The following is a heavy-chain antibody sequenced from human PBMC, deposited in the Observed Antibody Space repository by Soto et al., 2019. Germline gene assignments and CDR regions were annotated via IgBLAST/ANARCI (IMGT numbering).Heavy chain of an antibody. J-gene: IGHJ4*02. V-gene: IGHV3-23*01. CDR1: GIEFSNYA. CDR3: AKDGNWLDVYFDV. Sequence: GGALRLSCVASGIEFSNYAMSWVRQAPGKGLEWVSISSASGRSRYHADSVKGRFTISRDNSKNTLYLHMTNLRAEDTAVYYCAKDGNWLDVYFDVWGQGTPVTVSS. CDR2: SSASGRSR. D-gene: IGHD6-19*01.